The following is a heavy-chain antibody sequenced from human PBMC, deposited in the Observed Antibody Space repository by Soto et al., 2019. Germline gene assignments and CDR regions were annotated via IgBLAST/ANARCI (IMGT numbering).Heavy chain of an antibody. J-gene: IGHJ5*02. CDR1: GFTFRSFT. V-gene: IGHV3-21*01. CDR2: ISSNSAYI. D-gene: IGHD6-13*01. Sequence: LRLSCAASGFTFRSFTMNWVRQAPGKGLEWVSTISSNSAYIYYTDALRGRFTISRDNAKNSLHPQMNSLRAEDTAVYYCTRDASRDSSARGWFDPWGPGTLVTVSS. CDR3: TRDASRDSSARGWFDP.